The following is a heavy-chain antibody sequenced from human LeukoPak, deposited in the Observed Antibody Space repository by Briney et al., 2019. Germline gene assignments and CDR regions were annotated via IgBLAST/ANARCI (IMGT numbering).Heavy chain of an antibody. V-gene: IGHV4-38-2*02. Sequence: SETLSLTCTVSGYSISNGYYWGWIRQPPGKGLEWIGSIFWRGTTFYNPSLKSRLTISVDTSKNQFSLKLSSVTAADTAVYYCARLGRVCSSTSCYGSEFDYWGQGTLVTVSS. D-gene: IGHD2-2*01. CDR1: GYSISNGYY. CDR2: IFWRGTT. J-gene: IGHJ4*02. CDR3: ARLGRVCSSTSCYGSEFDY.